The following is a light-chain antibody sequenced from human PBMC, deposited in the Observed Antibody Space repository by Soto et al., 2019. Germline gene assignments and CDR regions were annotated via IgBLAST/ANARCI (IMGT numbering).Light chain of an antibody. V-gene: IGLV2-14*01. CDR1: SSDVGGYIY. CDR2: GVT. CDR3: SSYTTSRTLYV. J-gene: IGLJ1*01. Sequence: QSVLTQPASVSGSPGQSITISCTGTSSDVGGYIYVSWYQQHPGRAPKLIIYGVTNRPSGISTRFSGSKSGNTASLTISGLQAEDEADYYCSSYTTSRTLYVFGNGTKVTVL.